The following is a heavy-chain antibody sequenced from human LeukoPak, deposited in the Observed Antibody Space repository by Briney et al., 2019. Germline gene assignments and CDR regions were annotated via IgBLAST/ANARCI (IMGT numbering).Heavy chain of an antibody. Sequence: SGGSLRLSCAASGFSFSVYAMSWVRQAPGKGLEWVSSISGSGGRTYYTNSVKGRFTISRENLKNKVYLEMNHLGDEDTALYYCANGGQDFDFRRFDYWGQGNVVIVSS. V-gene: IGHV3-23*01. CDR1: GFSFSVYA. J-gene: IGHJ4*02. CDR2: ISGSGGRT. CDR3: ANGGQDFDFRRFDY. D-gene: IGHD3-3*01.